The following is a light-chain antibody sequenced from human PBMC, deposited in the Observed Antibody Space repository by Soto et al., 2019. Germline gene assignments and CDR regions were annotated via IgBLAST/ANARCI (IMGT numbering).Light chain of an antibody. CDR2: GAS. V-gene: IGKV3-15*01. CDR3: QQYNSWPPIFT. J-gene: IGKJ3*01. CDR1: QSVSTN. Sequence: ERVMTQSPATLSVSPGERATLSCRASQSVSTNLAWYQQKPGQAPRLLIYGASPRATGIPARFSGSGSGTEFTLTISSLQSEDFAVYYCQQYNSWPPIFTFGPGTKEDIK.